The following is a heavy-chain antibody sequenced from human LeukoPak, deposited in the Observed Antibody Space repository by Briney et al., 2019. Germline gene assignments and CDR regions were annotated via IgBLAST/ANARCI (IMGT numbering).Heavy chain of an antibody. J-gene: IGHJ4*02. CDR3: ARTYYYDSSGFYYFDY. CDR1: GGSISSGGYY. D-gene: IGHD3-22*01. CDR2: IYYSGST. V-gene: IGHV4-31*03. Sequence: SETLSLTCTVSGGSISSGGYYWSWIRQHPGKGLEWIGYIYYSGSTYYNPSLKSRVTISVDTSKNQFSLKLSSVTAADTAVYHCARTYYYDSSGFYYFDYWGQGTLVTVSS.